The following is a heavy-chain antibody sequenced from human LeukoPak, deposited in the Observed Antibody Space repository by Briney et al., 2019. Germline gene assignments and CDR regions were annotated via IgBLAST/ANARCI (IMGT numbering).Heavy chain of an antibody. D-gene: IGHD1/OR15-1a*01. V-gene: IGHV3-21*04. Sequence: GGSLRLSCAASGFSFSNSSMNWLRQAPGKGLEWVSSISTGSGYIFQADSVKGRFTISRDNAKNSLYLQMNSLRAEDTAVYYCAKGGEQVTWNFQNWGQGTLVTVSS. CDR1: GFSFSNSS. J-gene: IGHJ1*01. CDR3: AKGGEQVTWNFQN. CDR2: ISTGSGYI.